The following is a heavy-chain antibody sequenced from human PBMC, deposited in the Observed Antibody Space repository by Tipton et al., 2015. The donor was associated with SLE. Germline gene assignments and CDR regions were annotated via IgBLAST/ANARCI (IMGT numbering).Heavy chain of an antibody. CDR1: GGSISSSSYY. Sequence: LRLSCTVSGGSISSSSYYWGWIRQPPGKGLEWIGCIYHSGSTYYNPSLKSRVTISVDTSKNQFSLKLSSVTAADTAVYYCAREFSGTRAYYFDYWGQGTLVTVSS. CDR2: IYHSGST. V-gene: IGHV4-39*07. CDR3: AREFSGTRAYYFDY. D-gene: IGHD6-25*01. J-gene: IGHJ4*02.